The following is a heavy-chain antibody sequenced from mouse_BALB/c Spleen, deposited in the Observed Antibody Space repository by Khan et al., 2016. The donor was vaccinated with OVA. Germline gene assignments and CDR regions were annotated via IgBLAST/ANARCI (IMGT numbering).Heavy chain of an antibody. CDR2: ISYSDTT. CDR1: GYSITSDYA. CDR3: ASELGRYYAMDY. D-gene: IGHD4-1*01. J-gene: IGHJ4*01. Sequence: EVQLQESGPGLVKPSQSLSLTCTVTGYSITSDYAWNWIRQFPGNKLEWMGYISYSDTTTYNPSLKSRISITRDPSKNQFFLHLNSVTTEDTATYYWASELGRYYAMDYWGQGTSVTVSS. V-gene: IGHV3-2*02.